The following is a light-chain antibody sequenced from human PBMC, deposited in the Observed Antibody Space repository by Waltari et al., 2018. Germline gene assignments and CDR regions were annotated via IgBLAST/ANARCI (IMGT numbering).Light chain of an antibody. CDR2: WTS. Sequence: DIVMTQSPDSLAVSLGERATINGKSSQSLSYSSNNKNYLAWYQQRPGQPPKLLIYWTSTRESGVPDRFSGSGSGTDFTLTISSLQAEDVAVYYCQQYYSTPYTFGQGTKLEIK. V-gene: IGKV4-1*01. CDR1: QSLSYSSNNKNY. CDR3: QQYYSTPYT. J-gene: IGKJ2*01.